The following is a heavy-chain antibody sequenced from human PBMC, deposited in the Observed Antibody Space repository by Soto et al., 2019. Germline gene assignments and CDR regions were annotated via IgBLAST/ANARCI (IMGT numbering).Heavy chain of an antibody. Sequence: QVQLQESGPGLVKPSQTLSLTCTVSGGSISSGDYYWSWIRQPPGKGLEWIGYIYYSGSTYYHPSLTSRVTISVDTSTNQFSLKLSSVTASVTAVYYCARDVDGSGGMDVWGQGTTVTVS. CDR2: IYYSGST. D-gene: IGHD3-10*01. J-gene: IGHJ6*02. CDR3: ARDVDGSGGMDV. CDR1: GGSISSGDYY. V-gene: IGHV4-30-4*01.